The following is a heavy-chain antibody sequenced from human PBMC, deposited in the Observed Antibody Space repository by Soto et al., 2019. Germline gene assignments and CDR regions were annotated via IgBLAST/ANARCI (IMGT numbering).Heavy chain of an antibody. Sequence: PSETLSLTCTVSGGSISSYYWSWIRQPPGKGLEWIGYIYYSGSTNYNPSLKSRVTISVDTSKNQFSLKLSSVTAADTAVYYCARALSVISDYYFDYWGQGTLVTVSS. CDR2: IYYSGST. V-gene: IGHV4-59*01. CDR3: ARALSVISDYYFDY. D-gene: IGHD2-21*01. CDR1: GGSISSYY. J-gene: IGHJ4*02.